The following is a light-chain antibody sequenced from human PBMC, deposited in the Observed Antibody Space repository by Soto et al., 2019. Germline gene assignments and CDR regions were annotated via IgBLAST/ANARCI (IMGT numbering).Light chain of an antibody. CDR1: QSVSSSY. CDR2: GAS. Sequence: EIVLTQSPGTLSLSPGERATLSCRASQSVSSSYLAWYQQKPGQAPRLLIYGASSRATGIPDRFSGSGSGTDCTLTISRLEPEDFAVYYCQQYGSSPLWTFGQGTKVEIK. CDR3: QQYGSSPLWT. J-gene: IGKJ1*01. V-gene: IGKV3-20*01.